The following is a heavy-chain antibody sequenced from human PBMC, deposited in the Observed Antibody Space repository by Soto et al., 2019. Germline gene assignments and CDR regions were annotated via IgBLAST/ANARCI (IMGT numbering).Heavy chain of an antibody. CDR3: ARAGSSNYYGMDV. CDR1: GFTFSSYG. J-gene: IGHJ6*02. V-gene: IGHV3-33*01. D-gene: IGHD6-6*01. CDR2: IWYDGSNK. Sequence: QVPLVESGGGVVQPGRSLRLSCAASGFTFSSYGMHCVRQAPGKGLEWVAVIWYDGSNKYYADSVKGRFTISRDNSKNTLYLQMNSLRAEDTAVYYCARAGSSNYYGMDVWGQGTTVTVSS.